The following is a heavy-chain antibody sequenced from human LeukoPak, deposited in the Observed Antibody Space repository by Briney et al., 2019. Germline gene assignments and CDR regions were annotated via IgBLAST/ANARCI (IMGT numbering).Heavy chain of an antibody. CDR3: ARDDRITMVRGPKAY. D-gene: IGHD3-10*01. CDR2: INTNTGNP. J-gene: IGHJ4*02. CDR1: GYTFTSYA. V-gene: IGHV7-4-1*02. Sequence: ASVKVSCKASGYTFTSYAMNWVRQAPGQGLEWMGWINTNTGNPTYAQGFTGRFVFPLDTSVSTAYLQISSLKAEDTAVYYCARDDRITMVRGPKAYWGQGTLVTVSS.